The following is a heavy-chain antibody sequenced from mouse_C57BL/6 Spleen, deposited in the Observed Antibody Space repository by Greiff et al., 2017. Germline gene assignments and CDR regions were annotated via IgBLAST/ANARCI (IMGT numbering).Heavy chain of an antibody. CDR1: GFTFSDYY. J-gene: IGHJ4*01. V-gene: IGHV5-16*01. CDR3: ARVEEGAMDY. Sequence: EVQRVESEGGLVQPGSSMKLSCTASGFTFSDYYMAWVRQVPEKGLEWVANINYDGSSTYYLDSLKSRFIISRDNAKNILYLQMSSLKSEDTATYYCARVEEGAMDYWGQGTSVTVSS. CDR2: INYDGSST.